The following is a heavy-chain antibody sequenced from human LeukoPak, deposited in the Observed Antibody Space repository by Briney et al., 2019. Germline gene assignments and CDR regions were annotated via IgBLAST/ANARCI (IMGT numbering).Heavy chain of an antibody. Sequence: ASVKVSCKASGYTFTSYGISWVRQAPGQGPEWMGWISAYNGNTNYAQKLQGRVTMTTDTSTSTAYMELRSLRSDDTAVYYCARAQAVVVAATLAFDIWGQGTMVTVSS. D-gene: IGHD2-15*01. J-gene: IGHJ3*02. V-gene: IGHV1-18*01. CDR3: ARAQAVVVAATLAFDI. CDR2: ISAYNGNT. CDR1: GYTFTSYG.